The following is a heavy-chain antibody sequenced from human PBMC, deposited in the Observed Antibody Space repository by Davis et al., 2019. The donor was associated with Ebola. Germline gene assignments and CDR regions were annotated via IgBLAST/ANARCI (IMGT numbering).Heavy chain of an antibody. V-gene: IGHV3-30*04. CDR3: ARAVDPYQLPYYFDQ. CDR1: AFTFSLFA. CDR2: ISFHGSDK. Sequence: PGESLKISCAASAFTFSLFAMHWVRQAPGKGLEWVAVISFHGSDKYYADSVKGRFTISRDDSQNTLYLQMNSLRADDTAVYYCARAVDPYQLPYYFDQWGQGALVTVSS. J-gene: IGHJ4*02. D-gene: IGHD2-2*01.